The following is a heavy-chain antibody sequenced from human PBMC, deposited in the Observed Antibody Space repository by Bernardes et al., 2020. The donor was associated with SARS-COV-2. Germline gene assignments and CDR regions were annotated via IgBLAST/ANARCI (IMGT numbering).Heavy chain of an antibody. CDR2: INHSGST. D-gene: IGHD4-4*01. Sequence: TLSLTCAVYGGSFSGYYWSWIRQPPGKGLEWIGEINHSGSTNYNPSLKSRVTISVDTSKNQFSLKLSSVTAADTAVYYCASAAYDYSNYGPRWFDPWGQGTLVTVSS. CDR3: ASAAYDYSNYGPRWFDP. V-gene: IGHV4-34*01. J-gene: IGHJ5*02. CDR1: GGSFSGYY.